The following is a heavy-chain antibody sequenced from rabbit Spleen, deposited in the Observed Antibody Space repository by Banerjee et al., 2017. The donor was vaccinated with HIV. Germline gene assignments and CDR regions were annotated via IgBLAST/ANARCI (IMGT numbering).Heavy chain of an antibody. Sequence: QLKETGGGLVQPGGSLKLSCKASGFDFSSYGVSWVRQAPGKGLGWIGYIDPIFHITTYANWVNGRFSISRENTQNTVYLQLNSLTVADTATYFCARESIYNGDGDDKGFNLWGPGTLVTVS. D-gene: IGHD2-1*01. V-gene: IGHV1S7*01. J-gene: IGHJ4*01. CDR1: GFDFSSYG. CDR2: IDPIFHIT. CDR3: ARESIYNGDGDDKGFNL.